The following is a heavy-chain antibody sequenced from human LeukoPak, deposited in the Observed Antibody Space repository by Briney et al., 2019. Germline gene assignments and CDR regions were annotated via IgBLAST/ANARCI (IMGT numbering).Heavy chain of an antibody. CDR2: IDPSGSNT. Sequence: PGESLTISCQGSGYSFTNYWISWVRQMPGKGLEWMGRIDPSGSNTNYNPSFRGRVSISVDKSIATAFLQWSTLEASDTAMYYCARVMDTAMAWLSFDYWGQGTLVTVSS. CDR1: GYSFTNYW. J-gene: IGHJ4*02. CDR3: ARVMDTAMAWLSFDY. V-gene: IGHV5-10-1*01. D-gene: IGHD5-18*01.